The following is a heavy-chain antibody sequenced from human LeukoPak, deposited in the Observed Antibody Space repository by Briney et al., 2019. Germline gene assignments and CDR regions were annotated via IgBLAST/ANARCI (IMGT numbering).Heavy chain of an antibody. CDR1: GFTFSSYA. CDR3: AKDLVGAVAELFDY. Sequence: GGSLRLSCAASGFTFSSYAMSWVRQAPGKGLEWVSTIRRSGGSTYYADSVKGRFTISRDNSKNTLYLQMNSLRAEDTAVYYCAKDLVGAVAELFDYWGQGTLVTISS. D-gene: IGHD1-26*01. CDR2: IRRSGGST. J-gene: IGHJ4*02. V-gene: IGHV3-23*01.